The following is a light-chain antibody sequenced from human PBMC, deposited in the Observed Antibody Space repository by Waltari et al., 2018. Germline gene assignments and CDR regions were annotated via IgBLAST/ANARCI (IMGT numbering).Light chain of an antibody. CDR2: SNN. CDR3: AAWDDSLNGPDVV. CDR1: SSNIGSHT. J-gene: IGLJ2*01. V-gene: IGLV1-44*01. Sequence: QSVPTQPPSASGAPGQRVTISCSGSSSNIGSHTANWYQQLPGTAPKLLIYSNNRRPSGVPDRFSGSKSGTSASLAISGSQSEGEADYYCAAWDDSLNGPDVVFGGGTKLTVL.